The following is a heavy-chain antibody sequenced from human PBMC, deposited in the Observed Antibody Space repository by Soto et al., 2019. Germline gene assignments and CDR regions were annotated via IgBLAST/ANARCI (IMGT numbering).Heavy chain of an antibody. Sequence: EVQLLESGGGLVQPGGSLRLSCAASGFTFSSYAMSWVRQAPGKGLEWVSAISGSGGSTYYADSVKGRFTISRDNSKNTLYLQMNSLRAEDTAVYYCAKDRFITFGGVNPIFYYWGQGTLVTVSS. V-gene: IGHV3-23*01. J-gene: IGHJ4*02. CDR3: AKDRFITFGGVNPIFYY. D-gene: IGHD3-16*01. CDR2: ISGSGGST. CDR1: GFTFSSYA.